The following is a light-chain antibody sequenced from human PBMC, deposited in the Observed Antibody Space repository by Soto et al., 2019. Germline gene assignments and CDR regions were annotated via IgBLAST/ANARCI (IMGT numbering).Light chain of an antibody. CDR1: QSVGSS. Sequence: VLTRSPATLSLSAGERATLACRASQSVGSSLAWYQHKPGQAPRLLIYDASNRATGTPARFSGSGSGTDFALTISSLEPDDFAVYYCQQRANWPLELTFGGGTKVDIK. CDR3: QQRANWPLELT. J-gene: IGKJ4*01. CDR2: DAS. V-gene: IGKV3-11*01.